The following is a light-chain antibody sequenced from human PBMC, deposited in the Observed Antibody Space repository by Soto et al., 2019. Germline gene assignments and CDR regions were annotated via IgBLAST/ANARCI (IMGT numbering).Light chain of an antibody. CDR3: GTWDTGLSFYA. J-gene: IGLJ1*01. CDR1: FSNIGNNY. CDR2: DND. V-gene: IGLV1-51*01. Sequence: QSVLTQPPSVSAAPGQEVTISCSGSFSNIGNNYVSWYQQLPGTAPKLLIYDNDKRPSGIPDRFSGSKSATSATLVITGLQTGDEADYYCGTWDTGLSFYAFGSGTKATVL.